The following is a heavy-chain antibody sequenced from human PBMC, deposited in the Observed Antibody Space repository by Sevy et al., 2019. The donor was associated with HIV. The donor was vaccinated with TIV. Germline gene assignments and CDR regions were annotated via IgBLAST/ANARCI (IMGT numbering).Heavy chain of an antibody. CDR1: GGSITSLY. V-gene: IGHV4-59*08. D-gene: IGHD1-26*01. J-gene: IGHJ4*02. CDR3: AGENAWGRGYS. CDR2: IYYNGHV. Sequence: SETLSLTCTVSGGSITSLYWNWIRQPPGKGLEWIAIIYYNGHVNYNSYLKSRVTLSLDTSKNQFSLRLGSVTAADTAMYYCAGENAWGRGYSWGQGTLVTVSS.